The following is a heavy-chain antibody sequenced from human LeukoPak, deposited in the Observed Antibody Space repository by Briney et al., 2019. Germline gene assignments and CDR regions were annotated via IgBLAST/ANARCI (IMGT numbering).Heavy chain of an antibody. CDR2: IKNKVSGETT. V-gene: IGHV3-71*01. D-gene: IGHD6-6*01. Sequence: GGSLRLSCAASGFTFSSYSMNWVGQAPGKGLEWISFIKNKVSGETTEYAASVKGRFTISRDNSKNTLYLQMNSLRAEDTAVYYCAKGDSSSSYYYYYMDVWGKGTTVTVSS. CDR3: AKGDSSSSYYYYYMDV. J-gene: IGHJ6*03. CDR1: GFTFSSYS.